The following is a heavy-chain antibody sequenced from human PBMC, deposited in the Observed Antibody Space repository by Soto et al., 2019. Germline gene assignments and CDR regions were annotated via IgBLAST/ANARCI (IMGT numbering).Heavy chain of an antibody. CDR2: MNPNSGNT. V-gene: IGHV1-8*01. Sequence: ASVKVSCKASGYTFTSYDINWVRQATGQGLEWMGWMNPNSGNTGYAQKFQGRVTMTRNTSISTAYMELSSLRSEDTAVYYCARGWVHCSSTSCYIHYYYYMDVWGKGTTVTVSS. D-gene: IGHD2-2*02. CDR1: GYTFTSYD. CDR3: ARGWVHCSSTSCYIHYYYYMDV. J-gene: IGHJ6*03.